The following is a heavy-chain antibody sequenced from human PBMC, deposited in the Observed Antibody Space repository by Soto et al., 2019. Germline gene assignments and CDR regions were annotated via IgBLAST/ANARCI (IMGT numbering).Heavy chain of an antibody. CDR3: AKEGDSSGYYYSKDY. V-gene: IGHV3-23*01. J-gene: IGHJ4*02. CDR2: ISGGGDST. D-gene: IGHD3-22*01. Sequence: LRLSCAASGFTFSSYAMSWVRQAPGKGLEWVSGISGGGDSTYYANSVKGRFTISRDNSKNTLYLQMNGLRAEDTAVYYCAKEGDSSGYYYSKDYWGQGTLVTVSS. CDR1: GFTFSSYA.